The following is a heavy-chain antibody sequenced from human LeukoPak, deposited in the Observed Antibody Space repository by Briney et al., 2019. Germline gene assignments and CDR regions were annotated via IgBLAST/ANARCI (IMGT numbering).Heavy chain of an antibody. Sequence: GGSLRLSCAASGFTFSNSAMSWVRQAPGKGLEWVSTLSGSGITTYYADSVKGRFTISRDNSKNTLYLQMNSLRAEDTAVYFCAKDSYDNSGYYRTPFDYWGQGTLVTVSS. D-gene: IGHD3-22*01. CDR1: GFTFSNSA. J-gene: IGHJ4*02. V-gene: IGHV3-23*01. CDR2: LSGSGITT. CDR3: AKDSYDNSGYYRTPFDY.